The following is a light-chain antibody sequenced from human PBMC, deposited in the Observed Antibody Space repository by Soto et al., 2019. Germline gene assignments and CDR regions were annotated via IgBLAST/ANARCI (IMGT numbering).Light chain of an antibody. V-gene: IGKV1-39*01. Sequence: DIQMTQSPSSLSASVGDRVTVTCRACQSISNYLSWYQQIPGKAPKLLIYAASTLRSGVSSRFSGSGSGTDFTLTISSLQPEDFATYYCQQSYNTPWTFGQGTKVEIK. J-gene: IGKJ1*01. CDR1: QSISNY. CDR2: AAS. CDR3: QQSYNTPWT.